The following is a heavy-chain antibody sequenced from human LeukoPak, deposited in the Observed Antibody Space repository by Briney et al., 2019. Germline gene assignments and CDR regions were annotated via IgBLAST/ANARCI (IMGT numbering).Heavy chain of an antibody. Sequence: GASVKVSCKASGYTFTSYGISWLRQAPGQGLEWMGWISAYNGNTNYAQKLQGRVTMTTDTYTSTAYMELRSLRSDDTAVYYCAREISNYCSSTSCYYGNFDYWGQGTLVTVSS. CDR1: GYTFTSYG. CDR2: ISAYNGNT. CDR3: AREISNYCSSTSCYYGNFDY. J-gene: IGHJ4*02. V-gene: IGHV1-18*01. D-gene: IGHD2-2*01.